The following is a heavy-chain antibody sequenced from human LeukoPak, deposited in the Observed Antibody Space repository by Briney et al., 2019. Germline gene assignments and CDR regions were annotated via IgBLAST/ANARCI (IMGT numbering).Heavy chain of an antibody. CDR3: ARAGYGSGSYFIPYI. Sequence: YPGGSLRLSCAASGFTFSSYGMHWVRQAPGKGLEWVAFIRYDGSNKYYADSVKGRFTISRDNSKNTLYLQMNSLRAEDTAVYYCARAGYGSGSYFIPYIWGQGTMVTVSS. CDR1: GFTFSSYG. CDR2: IRYDGSNK. D-gene: IGHD3-10*01. V-gene: IGHV3-30*02. J-gene: IGHJ3*02.